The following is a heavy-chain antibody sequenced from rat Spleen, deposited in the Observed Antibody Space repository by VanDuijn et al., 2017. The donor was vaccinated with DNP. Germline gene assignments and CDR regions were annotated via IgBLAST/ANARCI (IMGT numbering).Heavy chain of an antibody. V-gene: IGHV5S23*01. CDR1: GFTFSYYD. D-gene: IGHD1-9*01. CDR3: ASHTYYGYDYFVY. CDR2: ISPSGDTT. J-gene: IGHJ2*01. Sequence: EVQLVESGGGFVQPGRSLKLSCAASGFTFSYYDMAWVRQAPTKGLEWVASISPSGDTTYYRDSVKGRFTISRDNAEGTLNLQMNSLRSEDTATYYCASHTYYGYDYFVYWGQGVMVTVSS.